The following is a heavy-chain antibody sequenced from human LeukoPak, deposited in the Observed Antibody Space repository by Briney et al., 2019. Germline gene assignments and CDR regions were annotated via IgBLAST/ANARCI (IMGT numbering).Heavy chain of an antibody. V-gene: IGHV1-69*13. CDR3: ARAEGYYDSSGPGPFDY. J-gene: IGHJ4*02. Sequence: SVKVSCKASGGTFSSYAISWVRQAPGQGLEWMGGIIPIFGTANYAQKFQGRVTITADESTSTAYMELSSLRSEDTAVYYCARAEGYYDSSGPGPFDYWGQGTLVTISS. D-gene: IGHD3-22*01. CDR1: GGTFSSYA. CDR2: IIPIFGTA.